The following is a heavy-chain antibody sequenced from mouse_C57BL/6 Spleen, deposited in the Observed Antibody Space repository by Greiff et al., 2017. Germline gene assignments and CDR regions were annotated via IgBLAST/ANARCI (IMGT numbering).Heavy chain of an antibody. CDR1: GYAFSSYW. CDR3: ARRAFGFDEEYFDV. J-gene: IGHJ1*03. CDR2: TYPGDGDT. D-gene: IGHD6-1*01. V-gene: IGHV1-80*01. Sequence: QVQLQQSGAELVKPGASVKISCKASGYAFSSYWMNWVKQRPGKGLEWIGQTYPGDGDTNYNGKVKGKATLTADKSSSTAYLQLSSLTSEDSAVYFCARRAFGFDEEYFDVWGTGTTVTVAS.